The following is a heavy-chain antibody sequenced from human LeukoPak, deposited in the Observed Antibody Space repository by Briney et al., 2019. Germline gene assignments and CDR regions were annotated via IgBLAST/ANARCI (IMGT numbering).Heavy chain of an antibody. CDR3: ASGYTYGSDY. J-gene: IGHJ4*02. CDR1: GFTFSSYG. D-gene: IGHD5-18*01. V-gene: IGHV3-33*03. CDR2: IWSDGNNK. Sequence: PGGSLRLSCAASGFTFSSYGMHWVRQAPGKGLEWVAVIWSDGNNKNYPDSVKGRFTISKDNAKNSLYLQMNSLSAEDTAVYYCASGYTYGSDYWGQGTLVTVSS.